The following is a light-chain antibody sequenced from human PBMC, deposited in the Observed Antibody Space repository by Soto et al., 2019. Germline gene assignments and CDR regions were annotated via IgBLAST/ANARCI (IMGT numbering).Light chain of an antibody. CDR2: DAS. Sequence: EIVLTQSPATLSLSPGERATLSCRASQSVTSYLVWYQQKPGQAPRLLIYDASKRATGIPARFSGSGSGTDFTLTISSLEPEDFAVYYCQQRRDWPRTFGQGTKVEVK. J-gene: IGKJ1*01. CDR3: QQRRDWPRT. CDR1: QSVTSY. V-gene: IGKV3-11*01.